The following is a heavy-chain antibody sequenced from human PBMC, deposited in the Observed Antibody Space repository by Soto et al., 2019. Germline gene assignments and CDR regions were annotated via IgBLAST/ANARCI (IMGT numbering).Heavy chain of an antibody. V-gene: IGHV4-30-2*01. CDR1: GDSISSGGSS. J-gene: IGHJ4*02. CDR3: AREGRSVTGIFDS. CDR2: LSYSGSA. D-gene: IGHD2-15*01. Sequence: QLQLQESGSGLVKPSHTLSLTCAVSGDSISSGGSSWSWIRQPPGKGLEWIGYLSYSGSAYCKPSLKSRATISVDSAKNQFSLKLISVTAADTAVYYCAREGRSVTGIFDSWGQGTLVTVSS.